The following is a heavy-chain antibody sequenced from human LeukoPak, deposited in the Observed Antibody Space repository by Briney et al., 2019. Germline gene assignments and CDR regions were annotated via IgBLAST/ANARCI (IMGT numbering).Heavy chain of an antibody. Sequence: GGSLRLSCTASGFTFRNYAMSWVRQAPGKGRQWVSGISGSGGSTYYADSLKGRSTISRDNSKNTLYLQMNSLRVEDSAIYYCAKDVSLHFYSTSGFDSWGQGTLVTASS. CDR2: ISGSGGST. CDR1: GFTFRNYA. J-gene: IGHJ4*02. D-gene: IGHD2-15*01. CDR3: AKDVSLHFYSTSGFDS. V-gene: IGHV3-23*01.